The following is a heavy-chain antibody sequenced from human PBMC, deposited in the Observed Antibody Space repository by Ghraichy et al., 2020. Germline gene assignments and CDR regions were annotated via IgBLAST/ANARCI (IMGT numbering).Heavy chain of an antibody. V-gene: IGHV4-34*01. Sequence: SETLSLTCAVYGGSFSGYYWSWIRQPPGKGLEWIGEINHSGSTNYNPSLKSRVTISVDTSKNQFSLKLSSVTAADTAVYYCARGPGGSGSYYNLPKTPTRYFQHWGQGTLVTVSS. CDR1: GGSFSGYY. CDR3: ARGPGGSGSYYNLPKTPTRYFQH. J-gene: IGHJ1*01. CDR2: INHSGST. D-gene: IGHD3-10*01.